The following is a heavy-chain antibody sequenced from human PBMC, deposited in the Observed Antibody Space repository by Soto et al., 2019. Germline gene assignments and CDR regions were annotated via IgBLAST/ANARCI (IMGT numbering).Heavy chain of an antibody. CDR1: GFTFSGYA. Sequence: PGGSLRLSCAASGFTFSGYAMSWVRQAPGKELEWVSAISGSGGSTYYADSVKGRFTISIDNSKNTLYLQMNSLRAGDTAVYYCAKDLMYSRAAVAGTDTYFDYWGQGTLFTVSS. D-gene: IGHD6-19*01. CDR2: ISGSGGST. J-gene: IGHJ4*02. CDR3: AKDLMYSRAAVAGTDTYFDY. V-gene: IGHV3-23*01.